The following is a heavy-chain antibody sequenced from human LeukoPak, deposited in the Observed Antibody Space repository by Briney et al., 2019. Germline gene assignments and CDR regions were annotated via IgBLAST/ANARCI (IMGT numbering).Heavy chain of an antibody. D-gene: IGHD4-17*01. CDR3: AKPRAVTTGVGRYFDL. V-gene: IGHV3-23*01. Sequence: QSGGSLRLSCGASGFTFTSYAMSWIRQAPGKGLEWVSAISGGGENTYYGDSVKGRFTICRDNSKNTLYLQMISLRAEDTAAYYCAKPRAVTTGVGRYFDLWGRGTLVTVSS. CDR1: GFTFTSYA. J-gene: IGHJ2*01. CDR2: ISGGGENT.